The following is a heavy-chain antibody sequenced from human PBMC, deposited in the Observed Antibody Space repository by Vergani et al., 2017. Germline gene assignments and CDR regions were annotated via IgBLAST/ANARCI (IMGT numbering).Heavy chain of an antibody. Sequence: QVQLQESGPGLVKPSETLSLPCTVSGGPISSYYWSWIRQPPGKGLEWIGFIYYSGSTNYNPSLKSRVTISVDTSKNQFSLKLSAVTAADTAVYYCERVSRNYDILAYSYYMDVWGKGTTVTVS. J-gene: IGHJ6*03. CDR1: GGPISSYY. CDR3: ERVSRNYDILAYSYYMDV. V-gene: IGHV4-59*01. D-gene: IGHD3-9*01. CDR2: IYYSGST.